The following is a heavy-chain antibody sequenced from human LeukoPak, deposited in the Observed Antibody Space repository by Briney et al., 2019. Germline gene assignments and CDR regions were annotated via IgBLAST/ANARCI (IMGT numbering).Heavy chain of an antibody. CDR3: GRGGGGPYYYYGMDV. CDR2: IYYSGST. CDR1: GGSISSYY. J-gene: IGHJ6*02. V-gene: IGHV4-59*01. D-gene: IGHD4-23*01. Sequence: SETLSLTCTVSGGSISSYYWSWIRQPPGKGLEWIGYIYYSGSTNYNPSLKSRVTISVDTSKNQFSLKLSSVTAADTAVYYCGRGGGGPYYYYGMDVWGQGTTVTVSS.